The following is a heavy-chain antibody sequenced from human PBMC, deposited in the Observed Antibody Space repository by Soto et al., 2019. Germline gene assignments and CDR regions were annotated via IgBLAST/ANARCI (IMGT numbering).Heavy chain of an antibody. CDR1: GGSIRSGGFY. J-gene: IGHJ6*02. CDR2: IYDSGST. CDR3: ARVYSHYDFHV. D-gene: IGHD3-3*01. Sequence: SEPLSLTRTVSGGSIRSGGFYWIWIRQHPGKGLEWIGYIYDSGSTYYTPSLKSRVTISVHTSKNLDSLKLSSVTAAHRAVYYCARVYSHYDFHVWGQGTTVTVSS. V-gene: IGHV4-31*03.